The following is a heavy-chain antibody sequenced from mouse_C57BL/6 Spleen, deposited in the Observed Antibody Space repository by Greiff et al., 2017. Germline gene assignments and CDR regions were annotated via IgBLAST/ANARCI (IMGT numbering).Heavy chain of an antibody. CDR3: ASYGSSYLYYAMDY. J-gene: IGHJ4*01. Sequence: VQLQQSGAELVKPGASVKLSCTASGFNIQDYYMHWVKQRTEQGLAWIGRIDPEDGETKYAPKFQGKAPITADTSSNTAYLRRSSLTSEDTAVYYCASYGSSYLYYAMDYWGQGTSVTVSS. D-gene: IGHD1-1*01. V-gene: IGHV14-2*01. CDR2: IDPEDGET. CDR1: GFNIQDYY.